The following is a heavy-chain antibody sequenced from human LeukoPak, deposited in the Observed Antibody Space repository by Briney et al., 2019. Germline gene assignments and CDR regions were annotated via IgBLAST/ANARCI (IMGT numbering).Heavy chain of an antibody. CDR3: ARLVRVVGATIGNY. CDR1: GYTLTGYY. CDR2: INPNSGGT. D-gene: IGHD1-26*01. Sequence: VASVKVSCKASGYTLTGYYMHWVRQAPGHGLEWMGRINPNSGGTNYAQKFQGRVTMTRDTSISTAYMELSRLRSDDTAVYYCARLVRVVGATIGNYWGQGTLVTVSS. V-gene: IGHV1-2*06. J-gene: IGHJ4*02.